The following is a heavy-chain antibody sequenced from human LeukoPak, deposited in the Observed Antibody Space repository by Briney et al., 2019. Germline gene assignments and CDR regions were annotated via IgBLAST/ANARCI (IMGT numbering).Heavy chain of an antibody. CDR2: ISGRGSYL. CDR3: AKVIENLRVVVSATPYDL. J-gene: IGHJ4*02. Sequence: KPGGSLRLSCAASGFTFESYTMSWIRQAPGKGLEWVSSISGRGSYLYYADSVKGRFTISRDNAENSLFLQMDNLGADDAALYYCAKVIENLRVVVSATPYDLWGQGALVTVSS. CDR1: GFTFESYT. D-gene: IGHD2-15*01. V-gene: IGHV3-21*01.